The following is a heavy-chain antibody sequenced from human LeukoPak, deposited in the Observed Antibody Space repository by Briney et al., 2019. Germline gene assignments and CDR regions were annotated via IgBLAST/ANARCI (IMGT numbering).Heavy chain of an antibody. Sequence: SETLSLTCTVSGGSISSSSYYWGWIRQPPGKGLEWIGSIYYSGSTYYNPSLKSRVTISVDTSKNQFSLKLSSATAADTAVYYCARLQAAMVTFFAFDIWGQGTMVTVSS. CDR1: GGSISSSSYY. V-gene: IGHV4-39*01. D-gene: IGHD5-18*01. CDR3: ARLQAAMVTFFAFDI. CDR2: IYYSGST. J-gene: IGHJ3*02.